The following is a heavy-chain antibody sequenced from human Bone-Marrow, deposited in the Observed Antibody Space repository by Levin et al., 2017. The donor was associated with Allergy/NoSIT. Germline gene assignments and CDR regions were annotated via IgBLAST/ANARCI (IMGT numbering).Heavy chain of an antibody. V-gene: IGHV3-21*06. CDR2: ISPFNNFV. D-gene: IGHD2-15*01. CDR1: GFAFSEFS. Sequence: GGSLRLSCAASGFAFSEFSMNWVRLAPGKGLEWVSSISPFNNFVYYSDSVKGRFTISRDNAKNSLSLQMHSLRDDDTAVYFCAKNRPCSGGSCDDAFDVWGQGTTVTVSS. CDR3: AKNRPCSGGSCDDAFDV. J-gene: IGHJ3*01.